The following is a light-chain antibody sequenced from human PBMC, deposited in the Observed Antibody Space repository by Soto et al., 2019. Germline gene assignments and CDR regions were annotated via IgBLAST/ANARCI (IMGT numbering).Light chain of an antibody. J-gene: IGKJ1*01. Sequence: DIQMTQSPSSLSASVGDRVTITCRASQCIRNDLGWYQQKPGKAPKILIYKESTLKSGVPSRFSGSGSGTELNLTISRLQPDDFAAYYCQNYNSYSEAFGQGTKVDIK. CDR2: KES. CDR1: QCIRND. V-gene: IGKV1-5*03. CDR3: QNYNSYSEA.